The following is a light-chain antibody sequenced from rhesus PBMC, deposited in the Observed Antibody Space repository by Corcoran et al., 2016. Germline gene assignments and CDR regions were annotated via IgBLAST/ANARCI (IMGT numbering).Light chain of an antibody. CDR3: LQSSNWPWT. Sequence: DIIMTQSPATLALSPGERVTLSCRASQSVGSYLAWYHRTPGQAPRLLIYGASPRATGIPERISGGVSATEFTLPCSSLESEDVGIYFCLQSSNWPWTFGQGTKVEIK. CDR2: GAS. J-gene: IGKJ1*01. CDR1: QSVGSY. V-gene: IGKV3-24*04.